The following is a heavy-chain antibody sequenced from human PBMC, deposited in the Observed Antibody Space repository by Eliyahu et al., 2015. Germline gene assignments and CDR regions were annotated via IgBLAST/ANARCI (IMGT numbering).Heavy chain of an antibody. Sequence: QVQLVQXGAEVXKPGASVKVSCKASGYTFTGYYMHWVRQAPGQGLEWMGWINPNSGATNYAQMFQGRVTMTRDTSITTAYMELSRLRSDDTAMYFCARVGYWGQGTLVTVSS. CDR2: INPNSGAT. CDR1: GYTFTGYY. J-gene: IGHJ4*02. CDR3: ARVGY. V-gene: IGHV1-2*02.